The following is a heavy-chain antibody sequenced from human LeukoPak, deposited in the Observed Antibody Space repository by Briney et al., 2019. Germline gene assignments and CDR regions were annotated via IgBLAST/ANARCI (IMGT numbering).Heavy chain of an antibody. D-gene: IGHD6-19*01. J-gene: IGHJ6*03. CDR2: IYHSGST. CDR3: ARDQREQWLVQAYYYYMDV. CDR1: GYSISSGYC. V-gene: IGHV4-38-2*02. Sequence: SETLSLTCTVSGYSISSGYCWGWIRQPPGKGLEWIGSIYHSGSTYYNPSLKSRVTISVDTSKNQFSLKLSSVTAADTAVYYCARDQREQWLVQAYYYYMDVWGKGTTVTVSS.